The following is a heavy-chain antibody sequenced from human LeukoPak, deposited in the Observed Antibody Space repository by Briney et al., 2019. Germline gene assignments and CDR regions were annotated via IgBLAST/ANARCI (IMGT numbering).Heavy chain of an antibody. Sequence: GGSLRLSCAASAFTFNNYAMSWVRQAPGKGLEWVSAISGSGGSTYYADSVKGRFTISRDNPKNTLYLQMNSLRAEDTAVYYCAKRAGYSSGWYGEYGMDVWGQGTTVTVSS. J-gene: IGHJ6*02. CDR1: AFTFNNYA. D-gene: IGHD6-19*01. V-gene: IGHV3-23*01. CDR2: ISGSGGST. CDR3: AKRAGYSSGWYGEYGMDV.